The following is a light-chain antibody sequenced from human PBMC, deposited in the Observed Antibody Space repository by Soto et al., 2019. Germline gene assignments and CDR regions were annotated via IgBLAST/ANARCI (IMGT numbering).Light chain of an antibody. CDR3: SSYAGSNTYV. Sequence: QSVLTQPPSASGSPGQSVAVSCTGTSSDIGNYNFVSWYQQHPGKAPKLMIYEVSKRPSGVPDRFSGSKSGNTASLTVSGLQAEDVAHYYCSSYAGSNTYVFGTGTKLTVL. J-gene: IGLJ1*01. CDR1: SSDIGNYNF. CDR2: EVS. V-gene: IGLV2-8*01.